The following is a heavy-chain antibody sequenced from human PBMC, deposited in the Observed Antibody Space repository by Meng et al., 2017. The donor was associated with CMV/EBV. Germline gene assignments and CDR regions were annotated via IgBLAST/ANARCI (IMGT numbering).Heavy chain of an antibody. Sequence: SETLSLTCTVSGYSISSGYYWGWIRQPPGKWLECIGSIYHSGNTYYNPSLKSRVTISVDTSKNQFSLKLSSVTAADTAVYYCARDVGAWGERYYYGMDVWGQGTTVTVSS. CDR3: ARDVGAWGERYYYGMDV. J-gene: IGHJ6*02. CDR1: GYSISSGYY. CDR2: IYHSGNT. D-gene: IGHD3-16*01. V-gene: IGHV4-38-2*02.